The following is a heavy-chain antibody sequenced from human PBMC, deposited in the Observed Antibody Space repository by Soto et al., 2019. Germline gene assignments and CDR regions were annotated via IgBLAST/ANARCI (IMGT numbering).Heavy chain of an antibody. V-gene: IGHV1-3*01. CDR3: ARGDWMVTTLDY. J-gene: IGHJ4*02. Sequence: ASVKVSCKASGYTFTSYAMHWVRQAPGQRLEWMGWINAGNGNTKYSQKFQGRVTITRDTSASTAYMELSSLRSEDTAVYYCARGDWMVTTLDYWDQGTLVTVSS. CDR2: INAGNGNT. D-gene: IGHD4-17*01. CDR1: GYTFTSYA.